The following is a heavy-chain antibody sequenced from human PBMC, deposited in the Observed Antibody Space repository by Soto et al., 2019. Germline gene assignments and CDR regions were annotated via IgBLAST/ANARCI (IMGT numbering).Heavy chain of an antibody. Sequence: QVHLQESGPGLVKPSQTLSLTCTVSGGSLTSNGYYWSWIRHRPEKGLEWLGYIYYSGTTHFNPSLKGRLSISMDTYNNQFSLNLTAVTAADTAVYFCAISLLYRAVFEIWGQGTLVTVSA. D-gene: IGHD3-3*01. V-gene: IGHV4-31*03. CDR1: GGSLTSNGYY. J-gene: IGHJ3*02. CDR3: AISLLYRAVFEI. CDR2: IYYSGTT.